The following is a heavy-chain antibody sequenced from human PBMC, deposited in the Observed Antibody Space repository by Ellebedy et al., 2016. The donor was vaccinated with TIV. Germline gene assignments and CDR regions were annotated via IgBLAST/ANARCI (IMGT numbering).Heavy chain of an antibody. CDR3: ARDRCSGGTCYSYGMDV. CDR1: GFTFSNYW. V-gene: IGHV3-74*01. D-gene: IGHD2-15*01. CDR2: INSDGSST. Sequence: GESLKISXVASGFTFSNYWMHWVRQAPGKGLVWVSRINSDGSSTSYADSVKGRFTISRDNAKNTLYLQMNSLRAEDTAVYYCARDRCSGGTCYSYGMDVWGQGTTVTVSS. J-gene: IGHJ6*02.